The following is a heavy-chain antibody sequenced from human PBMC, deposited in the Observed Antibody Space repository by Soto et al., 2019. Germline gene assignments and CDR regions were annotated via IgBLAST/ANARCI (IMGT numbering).Heavy chain of an antibody. CDR3: ARPTGGHDSGGNYMDV. CDR1: GGSLSSYP. Sequence: QVQLVQSGSEVKNPGSSVKVSCRASGGSLSSYPITWVRQAPGQGLEWMGRIIPIVGLTHYAQKFQGRVTITADKSTSTAYMELSSLRSDDTAVYYCARPTGGHDSGGNYMDVWGKGTTVIVSS. D-gene: IGHD2-8*02. J-gene: IGHJ6*03. V-gene: IGHV1-69*02. CDR2: IIPIVGLT.